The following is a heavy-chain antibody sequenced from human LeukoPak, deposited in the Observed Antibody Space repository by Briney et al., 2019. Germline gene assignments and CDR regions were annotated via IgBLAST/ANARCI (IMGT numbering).Heavy chain of an antibody. CDR2: IYYSGST. CDR1: GGSISSYY. Sequence: PSETLSLTCTVSGGSISSYYWSWIRQPPGKGLEWIGYIYYSGSTNYNPSLKSRVTISVDTSKNQFSLKLSSVTAADTAVYYCARDEYSGSYRWDYWGQGILVTVSS. D-gene: IGHD1-26*01. CDR3: ARDEYSGSYRWDY. V-gene: IGHV4-59*01. J-gene: IGHJ4*02.